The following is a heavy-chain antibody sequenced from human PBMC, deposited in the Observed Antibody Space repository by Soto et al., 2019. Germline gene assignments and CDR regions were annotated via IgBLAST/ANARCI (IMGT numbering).Heavy chain of an antibody. D-gene: IGHD4-4*01. V-gene: IGHV3-30-3*01. CDR3: VRGGYSSSWERLDP. J-gene: IGHJ5*02. CDR1: GSTFPNYP. CDR2: ISHDGVTK. Sequence: GGSLRLSCTASGSTFPNYPMHWVRQAPDKGLGWVAVISHDGVTKNSADSVKGRFTISRDNSRNTLYLQMSSLRIEDTAMYYCVRGGYSSSWERLDPWGQGTLVTVSS.